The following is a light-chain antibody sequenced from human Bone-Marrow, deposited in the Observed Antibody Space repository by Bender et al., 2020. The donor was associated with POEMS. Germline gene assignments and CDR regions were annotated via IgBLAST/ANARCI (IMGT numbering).Light chain of an antibody. CDR3: CSYAGSNTLV. Sequence: QSVLTQPPSVSGTPGQRVTISCSGIGSNIGGYPVNWYQQLPGTAPRLLIYTNNERPSGVPDRFSGSKSGNTASLTISALQAEDEADYYCCSYAGSNTLVFGGGTKLTVL. V-gene: IGLV1-44*01. CDR1: GSNIGGYP. CDR2: TNN. J-gene: IGLJ2*01.